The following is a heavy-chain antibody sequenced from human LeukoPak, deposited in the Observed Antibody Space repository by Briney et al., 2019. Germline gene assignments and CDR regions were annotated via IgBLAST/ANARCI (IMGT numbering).Heavy chain of an antibody. Sequence: SETLSLTCTVSGGSIGSGPYYWSWIRQPPGKGLEWIGTVYYTRNTYYNSSLKSRVTISIDTSKYQFSLRLSSVTAADTAIYYCARRDNSDSSGYFDHWGQGTLVTVSS. CDR3: ARRDNSDSSGYFDH. CDR2: VYYTRNT. V-gene: IGHV4-39*01. CDR1: GGSIGSGPYY. J-gene: IGHJ4*02. D-gene: IGHD3-22*01.